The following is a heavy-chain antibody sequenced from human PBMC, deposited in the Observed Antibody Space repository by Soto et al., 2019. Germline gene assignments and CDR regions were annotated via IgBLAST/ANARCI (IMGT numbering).Heavy chain of an antibody. CDR1: GYTFTSYY. Sequence: ASVKVSCKASGYTFTSYYIHWVRQAPGQGLEWMGIINPSGGSTSYARKFQGRVTMTRDTSTSTVYMEVSGLRSEDTAVYYCARDQEPSTLYYDYYYMDVWGKGTTVTVSS. V-gene: IGHV1-46*03. CDR3: ARDQEPSTLYYDYYYMDV. J-gene: IGHJ6*03. CDR2: INPSGGST.